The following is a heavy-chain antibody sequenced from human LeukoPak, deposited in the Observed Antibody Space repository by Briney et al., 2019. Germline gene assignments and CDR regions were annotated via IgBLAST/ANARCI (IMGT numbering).Heavy chain of an antibody. CDR3: ARVRGSSGDDAFDI. J-gene: IGHJ3*02. V-gene: IGHV3-21*01. Sequence: GGSLRLSCAASGFTFSSYSMKWVRQAPGKGLEWVSSISSSSSYIYYADSVKGRFTISRDNAKNSLYLQMNSLRAEDTAVYYCARVRGSSGDDAFDIWGQGTMVTVSS. CDR1: GFTFSSYS. D-gene: IGHD6-13*01. CDR2: ISSSSSYI.